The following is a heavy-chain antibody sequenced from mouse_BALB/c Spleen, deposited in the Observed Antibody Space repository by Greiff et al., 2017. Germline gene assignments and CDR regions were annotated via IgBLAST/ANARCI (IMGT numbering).Heavy chain of an antibody. D-gene: IGHD1-2*01. CDR1: GFNIKDTY. V-gene: IGHV14-3*02. Sequence: VQLQQSGAELVKPGASVKLSCTASGFNIKDTYMHWVKQRPEQGLEWIGRIDPANGNTKYDPKFQGKATITADTSSNTAYMQLSSLTSEDSAVYFCAGGDYGPFDYWGQGTTLTVSS. J-gene: IGHJ2*01. CDR3: AGGDYGPFDY. CDR2: IDPANGNT.